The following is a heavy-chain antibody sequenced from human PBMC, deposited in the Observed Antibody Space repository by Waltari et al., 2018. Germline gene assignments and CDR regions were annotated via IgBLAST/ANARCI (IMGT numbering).Heavy chain of an antibody. CDR1: GDSMSNNW. J-gene: IGHJ4*02. CDR2: VLGSGRT. D-gene: IGHD2-15*01. Sequence: QLQLQESGPGLVKPSGTLSLICAVSGDSMSNNWWSWVRQSPGKGLEWIGQVLGSGRTNYNPSFASRVTISLYTSTYQFALKMTSATAADTALYYCARDRGRGLYLDTWGPGTLVTVSP. CDR3: ARDRGRGLYLDT. V-gene: IGHV4-4*02.